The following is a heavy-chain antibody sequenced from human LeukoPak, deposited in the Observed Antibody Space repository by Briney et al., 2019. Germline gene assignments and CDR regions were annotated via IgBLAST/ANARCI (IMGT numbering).Heavy chain of an antibody. CDR1: GFTFSSYA. V-gene: IGHV3-30-3*01. CDR3: AREMYYYDSSGYYPFDY. CDR2: ISYDGSNK. D-gene: IGHD3-22*01. J-gene: IGHJ4*02. Sequence: AGGSLRLSCAASGFTFSSYAMHWVRQAPGKGLEWVAVISYDGSNKHYADSVKGRFTISRDNSKNTLYLQMNSLRAEDTAVYYCAREMYYYDSSGYYPFDYWGQGTLVTVSS.